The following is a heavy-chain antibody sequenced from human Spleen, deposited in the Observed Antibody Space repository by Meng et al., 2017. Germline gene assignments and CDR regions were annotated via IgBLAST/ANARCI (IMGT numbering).Heavy chain of an antibody. V-gene: IGHV1-2*06. J-gene: IGHJ4*02. Sequence: ASVKFSCTASGYTFPDYWLHWVRRAPGQGLEWMGRINPKSGDTHYAQRFQGRVTMTGDTSISTAYMELSGLRSDDTAMYYCARDEDISAAGKLFGDYWGQGTLVTVSS. D-gene: IGHD6-13*01. CDR2: INPKSGDT. CDR3: ARDEDISAAGKLFGDY. CDR1: GYTFPDYW.